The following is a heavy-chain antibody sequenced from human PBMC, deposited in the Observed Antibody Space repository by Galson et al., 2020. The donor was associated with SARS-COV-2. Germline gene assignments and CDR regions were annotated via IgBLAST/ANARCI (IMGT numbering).Heavy chain of an antibody. V-gene: IGHV3-74*01. CDR3: ARGGSGSLDH. D-gene: IGHD3-10*01. CDR2: ITSDGSIT. J-gene: IGHJ5*02. Sequence: GESLKISCAASGFTFNNYWMHWVRQAPGKGLVWVSHITSDGSITPYAGSVKGRFTISRDNAKNTLYLQMNSLRAEDTAVYYCARGGSGSLDHWGQGTLVPVSS. CDR1: GFTFNNYW.